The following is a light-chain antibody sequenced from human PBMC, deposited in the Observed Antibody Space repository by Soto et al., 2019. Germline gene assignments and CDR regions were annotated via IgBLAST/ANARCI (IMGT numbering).Light chain of an antibody. J-gene: IGLJ3*02. V-gene: IGLV6-57*03. Sequence: NFMLTQPHSVSESTEKTVTISCTRSSGSIASNYVQWYQQRPGSAPTTVIYEDNQRPSGVPDRFSGSIDSSSNSASLTISGLKTEDEADYYCQSYYSSNPPWVFSGGTKLTVL. CDR3: QSYYSSNPPWV. CDR1: SGSIASNY. CDR2: EDN.